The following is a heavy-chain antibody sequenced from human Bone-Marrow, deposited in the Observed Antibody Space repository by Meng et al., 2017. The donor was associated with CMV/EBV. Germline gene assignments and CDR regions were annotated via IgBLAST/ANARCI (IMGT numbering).Heavy chain of an antibody. CDR3: ARDSMITFGGLIGY. CDR2: VSTYNANT. CDR1: GYTFSDYG. D-gene: IGHD3-16*02. V-gene: IGHV1-18*01. J-gene: IGHJ4*02. Sequence: ASGYTFSDYGLNWVRQAPGHGLEWMGWVSTYNANTHYAQKFQGRVTMTTDTSTSTAYMELRGLRSDDTAVYYCARDSMITFGGLIGYWGQGTLVTVSS.